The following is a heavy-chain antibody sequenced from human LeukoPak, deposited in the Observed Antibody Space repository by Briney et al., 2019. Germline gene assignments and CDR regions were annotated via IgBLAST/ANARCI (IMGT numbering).Heavy chain of an antibody. CDR2: INHSGST. J-gene: IGHJ5*02. CDR1: GGSFSGYY. Sequence: KPSETLSLTCAVYGGSFSGYYWSWIRQPPGKGLEWIGEINHSGSTNYNPSLKSRVTISVDTSKNQFSLKLSSVTAADTAVYYCARRYRGYCSSTSCFIWFDPWGQGTLVTVSS. D-gene: IGHD2-2*01. CDR3: ARRYRGYCSSTSCFIWFDP. V-gene: IGHV4-34*01.